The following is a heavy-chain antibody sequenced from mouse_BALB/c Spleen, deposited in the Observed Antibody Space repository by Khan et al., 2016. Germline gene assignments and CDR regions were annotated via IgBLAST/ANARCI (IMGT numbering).Heavy chain of an antibody. J-gene: IGHJ3*01. V-gene: IGHV1-4*02. CDR1: GFTFTNYT. CDR3: ARDYTYDPGFPY. D-gene: IGHD2-14*01. Sequence: QVQLQQSAAELARPGASVKMSCKASGFTFTNYTIHWIKQRPGQGLEWVGFISPPSGYTEYNPKFKDKTTLTSDNSSTTSSIQLSSLTSEDSAVYSCARDYTYDPGFPYWGRGSLVSVSA. CDR2: ISPPSGYT.